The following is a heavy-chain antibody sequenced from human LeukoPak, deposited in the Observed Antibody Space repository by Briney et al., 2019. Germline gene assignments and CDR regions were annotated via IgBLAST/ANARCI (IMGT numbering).Heavy chain of an antibody. D-gene: IGHD3-16*01. CDR3: ASIRGRFVGGHPTYNWFDR. Sequence: AETLSLTCAVYGGSFSGYYWSWIRQPPGKGLEWIGEINHSRSTNYNPSRKSRVTISVNTSKNQFSLKLSSVTAGDTAVSYCASIRGRFVGGHPTYNWFDRWGQGTLVTVSS. CDR2: INHSRST. CDR1: GGSFSGYY. V-gene: IGHV4-34*01. J-gene: IGHJ5*02.